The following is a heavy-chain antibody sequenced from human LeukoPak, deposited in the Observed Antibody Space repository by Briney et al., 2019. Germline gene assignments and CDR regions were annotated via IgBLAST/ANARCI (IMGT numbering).Heavy chain of an antibody. D-gene: IGHD3-10*01. CDR2: IIPIFGTA. V-gene: IGHV1-69*13. J-gene: IGHJ6*03. Sequence: SVKVSCKASGGTFSSYAISWVRQAPGQGLEWMGGIIPIFGTANYAQKSQGRVTITADESTSTAYMELSSLRSEDTAVYYCARGYYYGSGSYYNPPGGYYYYYMDVWGKGTTVTVSS. CDR3: ARGYYYGSGSYYNPPGGYYYYYMDV. CDR1: GGTFSSYA.